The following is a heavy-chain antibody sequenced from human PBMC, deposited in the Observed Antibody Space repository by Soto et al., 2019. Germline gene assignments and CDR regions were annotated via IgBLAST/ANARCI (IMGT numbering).Heavy chain of an antibody. D-gene: IGHD6-19*01. CDR1: GFTFRSYH. V-gene: IGHV3-23*01. J-gene: IGHJ4*02. Sequence: EVQLLESGGDLVQPGGSLRLSCAGSGFTFRSYHMTWVRRPPGKGLEWVSSIGRTYYADSVRGRFTISRDNSKNTLYLQMNRLRDEDTAVYYCARDATVEVAADDYWGQGTLVTVSS. CDR3: ARDATVEVAADDY. CDR2: IGRT.